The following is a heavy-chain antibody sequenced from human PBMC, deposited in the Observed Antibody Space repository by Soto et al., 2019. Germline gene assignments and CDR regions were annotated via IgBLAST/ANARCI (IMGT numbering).Heavy chain of an antibody. J-gene: IGHJ2*01. D-gene: IGHD3-22*01. CDR1: GGPISSYY. CDR2: IYYSGST. CDR3: ARDSDSMGYSSWWYFDL. Sequence: SETLSLTCTVSGGPISSYYWSWIRQPPGKGLEWIGYIYYSGSTNYNPSLKSRVTISVDTSKNQFSLKLSSVTAADTAVYYCARDSDSMGYSSWWYFDLWGRGTLVTVSS. V-gene: IGHV4-59*01.